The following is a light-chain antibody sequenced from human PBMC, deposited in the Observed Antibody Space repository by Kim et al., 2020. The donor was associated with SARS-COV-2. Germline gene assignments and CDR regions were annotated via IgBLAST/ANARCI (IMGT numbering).Light chain of an antibody. Sequence: PVESGPISCTGTSRDVGGNNYVSWYQHHPGKAPKLRIYEVSERPSGVPDRFSGSKSGNTASLTVSGLQTEDEADYYCSSYAGSNVVFGGGTQLTVL. CDR3: SSYAGSNVV. CDR1: SRDVGGNNY. CDR2: EVS. J-gene: IGLJ2*01. V-gene: IGLV2-8*01.